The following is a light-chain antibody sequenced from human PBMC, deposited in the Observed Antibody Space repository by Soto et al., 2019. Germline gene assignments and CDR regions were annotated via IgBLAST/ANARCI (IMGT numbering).Light chain of an antibody. V-gene: IGKV3-11*01. J-gene: IGKJ4*01. Sequence: EIVLTQSPATLSLSPGERATLSCRASQSVNNYLAWYQQKPGQAPRLLIYDASNRATGIPARFSGSGSGTDFPLTNSRLEPEDFAVYYWQQRSIWPPLTFGGGTKVEIK. CDR1: QSVNNY. CDR3: QQRSIWPPLT. CDR2: DAS.